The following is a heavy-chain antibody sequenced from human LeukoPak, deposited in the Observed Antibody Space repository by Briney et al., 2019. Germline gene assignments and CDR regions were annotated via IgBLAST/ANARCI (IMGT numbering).Heavy chain of an antibody. V-gene: IGHV4-59*01. CDR3: ARGYYDSSGYSDWYFDL. D-gene: IGHD3-22*01. CDR1: GGSISSYY. Sequence: PSETLSLTCTVSGGSISSYYWSWIRQPPGKGLEWIGYIYYSGSTNYNPSLKSRVTISVDTSKNQFSLKLSSVTAAATAVYYCARGYYDSSGYSDWYFDLWGRGTLVTVSS. J-gene: IGHJ2*01. CDR2: IYYSGST.